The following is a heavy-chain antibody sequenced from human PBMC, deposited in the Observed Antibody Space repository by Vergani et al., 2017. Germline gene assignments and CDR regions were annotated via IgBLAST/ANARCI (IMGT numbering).Heavy chain of an antibody. CDR2: IRYDGSNP. CDR1: GYTFGHFD. Sequence: QEQLLQSGGGVVQPVGSLRLSCIGSGYTFGHFDMHWVRQAPGKGLAWVAFIRYDGSNPQYIDSVKGRFTISRDNSKDTLFLQMNGLRPEDTGTYFCAKKGGSLYYYGGDVGGQGTTITVSS. D-gene: IGHD1-26*01. CDR3: AKKGGSLYYYGGDV. V-gene: IGHV3-30*02. J-gene: IGHJ6*02.